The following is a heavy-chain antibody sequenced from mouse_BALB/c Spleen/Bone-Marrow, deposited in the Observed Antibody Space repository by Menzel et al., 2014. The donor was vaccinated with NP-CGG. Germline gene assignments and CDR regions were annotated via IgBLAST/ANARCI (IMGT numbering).Heavy chain of an antibody. CDR2: INPSNGGT. CDR1: GYTFTSYY. J-gene: IGHJ3*01. V-gene: IGHV1S81*02. D-gene: IGHD2-1*01. CDR3: TRSNGNWFAY. Sequence: VQLVESGAELVKPGASVKLSCKASGYTFTSYYIYWVKQRPGQGLEWIGEINPSNGGTNFNEKFKSKATLTVDKSSSRAYMQLSSLTSEDSAVYYCTRSNGNWFAYWGQGTLVTVSA.